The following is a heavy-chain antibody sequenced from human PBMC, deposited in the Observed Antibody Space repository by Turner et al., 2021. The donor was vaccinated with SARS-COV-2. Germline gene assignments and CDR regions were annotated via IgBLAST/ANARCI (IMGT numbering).Heavy chain of an antibody. CDR2: IYYSGST. J-gene: IGHJ6*02. CDR1: GGSISSSSYY. Sequence: QLQLQESGPGLVKPSETLSLTCTVSGGSISSSSYYWGWIRQPPGKGLEWIGSIYYSGSTYYNPSLKIRVTISVEPSKNQFSLKLSSVTAADTAVYYCATSTVAGTELNYYGMDVWGQGTTVTVSS. D-gene: IGHD6-13*01. V-gene: IGHV4-39*01. CDR3: ATSTVAGTELNYYGMDV.